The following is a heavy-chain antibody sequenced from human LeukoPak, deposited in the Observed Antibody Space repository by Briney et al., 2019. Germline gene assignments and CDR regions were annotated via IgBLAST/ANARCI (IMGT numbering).Heavy chain of an antibody. CDR1: GGTFSSYA. J-gene: IGHJ3*02. CDR2: IIPIFGTA. V-gene: IGHV1-69*05. CDR3: ASWQDGYYFAFDI. Sequence: ASVKVSCKASGGTFSSYAISWVRQAPGQGLEWMGGIIPIFGTANYAQKFQGRVTITTDESTSTAYMELSSLRSEDTAVYYCASWQDGYYFAFDIWGQGTMVTVSS. D-gene: IGHD4-17*01.